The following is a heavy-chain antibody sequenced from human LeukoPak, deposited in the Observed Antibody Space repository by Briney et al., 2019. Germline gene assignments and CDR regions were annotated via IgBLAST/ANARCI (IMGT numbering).Heavy chain of an antibody. D-gene: IGHD3-3*01. V-gene: IGHV3-23*01. J-gene: IGHJ4*02. CDR1: GFTFSSYA. CDR2: ISGSGGST. CDR3: ARAPYDFWSGYSLGY. Sequence: TGGSLRLSCAASGFTFSSYAMSWVRQAPGKGLEWVSAISGSGGSTYYADSVKGRFTISRDNSKNTLYLQMNSLRAEDTAVYYCARAPYDFWSGYSLGYWGQGTLVTVSS.